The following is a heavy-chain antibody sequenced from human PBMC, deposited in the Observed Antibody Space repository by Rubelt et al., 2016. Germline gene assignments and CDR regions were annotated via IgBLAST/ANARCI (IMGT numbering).Heavy chain of an antibody. V-gene: IGHV3-30*04. D-gene: IGHD1-1*01. CDR1: GFRFSIHA. Sequence: QVRLVESGGGVVPPGRSLRLSCAASGFRFSIHAMHWVRQAPGKGLEWVALISYDGSNKYYADSVKGRITVSRDNSNNTLYLEMKSLGAEDTAGYYCARKDNGGHYFDYWGQGTLVTVSS. J-gene: IGHJ4*02. CDR3: ARKDNGGHYFDY. CDR2: ISYDGSNK.